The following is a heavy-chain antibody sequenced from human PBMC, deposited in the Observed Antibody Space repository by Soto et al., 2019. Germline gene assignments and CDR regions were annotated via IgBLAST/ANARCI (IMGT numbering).Heavy chain of an antibody. CDR2: IYWDGDR. J-gene: IGHJ6*02. Sequence: QITLKESGPTLVKPTQTLTLTCTFSGFSLNTGGMGVGWIRQPPGKALEWLALIYWDGDRRYSPSLMSRLTIAKDTSKNQVVLTMTTLDPVDTATYYCVHSRCGGDCLQSYSSHYCYGMAIWGQGTTVTVSS. D-gene: IGHD2-21*02. CDR1: GFSLNTGGMG. CDR3: VHSRCGGDCLQSYSSHYCYGMAI. V-gene: IGHV2-5*02.